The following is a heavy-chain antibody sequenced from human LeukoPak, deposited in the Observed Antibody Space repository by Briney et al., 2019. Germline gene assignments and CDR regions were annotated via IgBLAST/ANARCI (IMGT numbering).Heavy chain of an antibody. J-gene: IGHJ4*02. V-gene: IGHV4-39*07. CDR3: RGRGFGESDY. D-gene: IGHD3-10*01. CDR2: INHSGST. CDR1: GGSISSSSYY. Sequence: KTSETLSLTCTVSGGSISSSSYYWGWIRQPPGKGLEWIGEINHSGSTNYNPSLKSRVTISVDTSKNQFSLKLSSVTAADTAVYYCRGRGFGESDYWGQGTLVTVSS.